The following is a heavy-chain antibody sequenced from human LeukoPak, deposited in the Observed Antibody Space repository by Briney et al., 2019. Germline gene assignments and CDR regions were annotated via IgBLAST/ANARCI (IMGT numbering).Heavy chain of an antibody. CDR3: TTEETSVLVGATPFDY. CDR2: VGSSGDST. Sequence: GGSLRLSCAASGFTFSNYAMSWVRQAPGKGLEWVSAVGSSGDSTYYADSVKGRFTISRDNSKNTLYLQMDSLRADDTAVYYCTTEETSVLVGATPFDYWGQGTLVTVSS. V-gene: IGHV3-23*01. J-gene: IGHJ4*02. D-gene: IGHD1-26*01. CDR1: GFTFSNYA.